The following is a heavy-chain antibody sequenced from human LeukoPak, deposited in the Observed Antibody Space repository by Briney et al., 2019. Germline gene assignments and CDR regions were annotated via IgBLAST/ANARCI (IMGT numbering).Heavy chain of an antibody. Sequence: PGGSLRLSCATSGFTFSSYAMSWVRQAPGKGLEWVSAISGSGGRTYYADSVKGRFTISRDNSKNTLYLQMNSLRAEDTAVYYCAKWARRSGYRWFDPWGQGTLVTVSS. J-gene: IGHJ5*02. V-gene: IGHV3-23*01. D-gene: IGHD5-18*01. CDR2: ISGSGGRT. CDR1: GFTFSSYA. CDR3: AKWARRSGYRWFDP.